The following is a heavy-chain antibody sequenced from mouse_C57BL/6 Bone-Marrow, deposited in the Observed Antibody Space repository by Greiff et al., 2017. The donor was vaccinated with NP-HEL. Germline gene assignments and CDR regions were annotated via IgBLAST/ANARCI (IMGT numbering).Heavy chain of an antibody. CDR2: ISNLAYSI. CDR3: ARLDDGYYLFDD. CDR1: GFTFSDYG. V-gene: IGHV5-15*01. Sequence: DVMLVESGGGLVQPGGSLKLSCAASGFTFSDYGMAWVRQAPRKGPEWVAFISNLAYSIYYADTVTGRFTISRENAKNTLYLEMSSLRSEDTAMYYCARLDDGYYLFDDWGQGTTLTVSS. D-gene: IGHD2-3*01. J-gene: IGHJ2*01.